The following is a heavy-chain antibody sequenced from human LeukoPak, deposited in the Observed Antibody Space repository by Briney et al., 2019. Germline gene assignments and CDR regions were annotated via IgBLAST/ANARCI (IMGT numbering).Heavy chain of an antibody. Sequence: SETLSLTCTVSGYSISSGYYWGWIRQPPGKGLEWIGSIYHSGSTYYNPSLKSRVTISVDTSKNQFSLKLSSVTAADTAVYYCATSTPRAYYGSGSYTDYWGQGTLVTVSS. CDR1: GYSISSGYY. V-gene: IGHV4-38-2*02. J-gene: IGHJ4*02. CDR2: IYHSGST. CDR3: ATSTPRAYYGSGSYTDY. D-gene: IGHD3-10*01.